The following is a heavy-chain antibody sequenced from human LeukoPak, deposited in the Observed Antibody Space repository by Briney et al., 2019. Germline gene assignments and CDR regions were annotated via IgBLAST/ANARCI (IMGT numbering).Heavy chain of an antibody. Sequence: GGSLRLSCAASGFTFSIYGMSWVRQAPGRGLEWVSAMSGSGGSTYYADSVKGRFTISRDNSKNTLYLQMNSLRAEDTAVYYCAKDGYYDSSAYYYVRYFDLWGRGALVTVSS. CDR3: AKDGYYDSSAYYYVRYFDL. CDR2: MSGSGGST. CDR1: GFTFSIYG. D-gene: IGHD3-22*01. V-gene: IGHV3-23*01. J-gene: IGHJ2*01.